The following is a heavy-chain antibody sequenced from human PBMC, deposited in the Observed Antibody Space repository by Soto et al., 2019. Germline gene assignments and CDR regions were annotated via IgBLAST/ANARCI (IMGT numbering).Heavy chain of an antibody. V-gene: IGHV1-3*01. D-gene: IGHD1-26*01. CDR3: ARDGILPILGFDS. CDR1: GYTFTTYA. J-gene: IGHJ4*02. CDR2: INGGNGNT. Sequence: QVYLVQSGAEVMKPGASVKVSCKASGYTFTTYALYWVRQAPGQRLEWMGWINGGNGNTRYSQNFQGRVTISRDTSATTVYMELSSLRSEDTAVYYCARDGILPILGFDSWGQGTLVTVSS.